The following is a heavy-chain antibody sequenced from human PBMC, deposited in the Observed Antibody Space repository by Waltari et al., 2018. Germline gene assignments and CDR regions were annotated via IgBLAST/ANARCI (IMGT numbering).Heavy chain of an antibody. CDR3: ARDLGELRFYLNHYGMDV. CDR1: GGTFSSYA. CDR2: IIPIFGTA. V-gene: IGHV1-69*01. Sequence: QVQLVQSGAEVKKPGSSVKVSCKASGGTFSSYAISWVRQAPGQGLEWMGGIIPIFGTANYAQKFQGRVTITADESTSTADMELSSLRSEDTAVYYCARDLGELRFYLNHYGMDVWGQGTTVTVSS. J-gene: IGHJ6*02. D-gene: IGHD3-3*01.